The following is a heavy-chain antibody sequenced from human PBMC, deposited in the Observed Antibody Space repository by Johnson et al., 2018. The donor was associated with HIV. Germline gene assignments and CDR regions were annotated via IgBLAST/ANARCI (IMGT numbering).Heavy chain of an antibody. J-gene: IGHJ3*01. D-gene: IGHD6-13*01. CDR1: GFTFNNYA. CDR3: AKDQWTSSWTNDAFDF. CDR2: ISSDGTTK. V-gene: IGHV3-30*04. Sequence: QMQLVESGGGVVRPGGSLRLSCAASGFTFNNYAMHWVRQAPGKGLEWVAVISSDGTTKYDAASVQGRFTISRDTSKNTLYLQMKSLRAEDTAVYYSAKDQWTSSWTNDAFDFWGQGTMVTVSS.